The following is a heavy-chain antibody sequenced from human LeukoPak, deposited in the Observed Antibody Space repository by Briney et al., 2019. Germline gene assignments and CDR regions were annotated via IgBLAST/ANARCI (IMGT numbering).Heavy chain of an antibody. Sequence: GGSLRLSCAASGFTFSSYAMSWVRQAPGKGLEWVLAISGSGGSTYYADSVKGRFTISRDNSKNTLYLQMNSLRAEDTAVYYCAKDRGYSSGWYFPPPNWFDPWGQGTLVTVSS. CDR2: ISGSGGST. CDR1: GFTFSSYA. CDR3: AKDRGYSSGWYFPPPNWFDP. D-gene: IGHD6-19*01. J-gene: IGHJ5*02. V-gene: IGHV3-23*01.